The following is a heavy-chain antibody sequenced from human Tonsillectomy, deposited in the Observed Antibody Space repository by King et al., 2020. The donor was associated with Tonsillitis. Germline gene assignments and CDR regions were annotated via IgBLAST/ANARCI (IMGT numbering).Heavy chain of an antibody. Sequence: VQLVESGAEVKKPGASVKVSCKASGYTFTGYYMHWVRQAPGQGPEWMGWINPNNDVTNCALKFQGRVTMTRDTSISTAYMELSRLTSDDTAVYYCARDRGELLHSDYFDYWGQGTLVTVSS. J-gene: IGHJ4*02. CDR3: ARDRGELLHSDYFDY. CDR2: INPNNDVT. V-gene: IGHV1-2*02. CDR1: GYTFTGYY. D-gene: IGHD1-26*01.